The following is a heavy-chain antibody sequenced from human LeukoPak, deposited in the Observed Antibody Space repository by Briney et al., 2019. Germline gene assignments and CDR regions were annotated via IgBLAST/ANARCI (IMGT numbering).Heavy chain of an antibody. J-gene: IGHJ3*02. V-gene: IGHV3-30-3*01. CDR3: ASSGLLRYFDWLFDAFDI. D-gene: IGHD3-9*01. CDR2: ISYDGSNK. Sequence: GGSLRLSCAASGFTFSSYAMHWVRQAPGKGLEWVAVISYDGSNKYYADSVKGRFTISRDNSKNTLYLQMNSLRAEDTAVYYCASSGLLRYFDWLFDAFDIWGQGTMVTVSS. CDR1: GFTFSSYA.